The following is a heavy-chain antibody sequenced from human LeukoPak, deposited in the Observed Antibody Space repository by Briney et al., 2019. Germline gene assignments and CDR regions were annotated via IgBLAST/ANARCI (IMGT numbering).Heavy chain of an antibody. D-gene: IGHD6-19*01. Sequence: ASVKVSCKASGYTFTSYAMHWVRQAPGQRLEWMGWINAGNGNTKYSQEFQGRVTITRDTSASTAYMELSSLRSEDMAVYYCAREGGQWLVIDYWGQGTLVTVSS. J-gene: IGHJ4*02. V-gene: IGHV1-3*03. CDR2: INAGNGNT. CDR3: AREGGQWLVIDY. CDR1: GYTFTSYA.